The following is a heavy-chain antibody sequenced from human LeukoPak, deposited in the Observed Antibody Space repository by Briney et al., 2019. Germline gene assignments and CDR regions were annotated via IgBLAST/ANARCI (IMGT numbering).Heavy chain of an antibody. D-gene: IGHD2-2*01. CDR1: GFTFSSYA. J-gene: IGHJ4*02. CDR3: ARGFCGSISCYQGPFDF. V-gene: IGHV3-23*01. Sequence: GGSLRLSCAASGFTFSSYAMSWVRQAPGKGLEWVSAISGSGGSTYYADSVKGRFTISRDNSKNTLYLQMNSLRAEDTAVYYCARGFCGSISCYQGPFDFWGQGTLVTVSS. CDR2: ISGSGGST.